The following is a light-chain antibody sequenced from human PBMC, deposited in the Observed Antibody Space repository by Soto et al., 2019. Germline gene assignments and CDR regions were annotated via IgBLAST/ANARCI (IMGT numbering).Light chain of an antibody. CDR2: GAS. Sequence: EIVLTQSPGTLSLSPGERATLSCRASQSVNSNYLAWYRRKPGQAPSLLIYGASTRATGIPGRFSGSRSGKEFTLTITRLEREEFAVYYCQQYGSSPPTFGQGTKVEI. V-gene: IGKV3-20*01. CDR3: QQYGSSPPT. J-gene: IGKJ1*01. CDR1: QSVNSNY.